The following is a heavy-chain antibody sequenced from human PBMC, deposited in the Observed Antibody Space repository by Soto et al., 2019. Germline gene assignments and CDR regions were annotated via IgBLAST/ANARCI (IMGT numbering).Heavy chain of an antibody. V-gene: IGHV3-30*03. CDR3: ARVGPSNYPLPYFDY. CDR1: GFTFSSYG. CDR2: ISYDGSNK. J-gene: IGHJ4*02. Sequence: GGSLRLSCAGSGFTFSSYGMHWVRQAPGKGPEWVAVISYDGSNKYYADSVKGRFTISRDNSRNTLYLQMNSLRAEDTAVYHCARVGPSNYPLPYFDYWGQGTLVTVSS. D-gene: IGHD4-4*01.